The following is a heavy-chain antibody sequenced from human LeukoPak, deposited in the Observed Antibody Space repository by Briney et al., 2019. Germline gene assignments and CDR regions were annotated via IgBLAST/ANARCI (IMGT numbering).Heavy chain of an antibody. CDR2: IRYDGSNK. J-gene: IGHJ4*02. V-gene: IGHV3-30*02. Sequence: PGGSLRLSCAASGFTFSSYGMHWVRQAPGKGLEWVAFIRYDGSNKYYADSVKGRFTISRDNSKNTLYLQMNSLRAEDTAVYYCAKPPYYYGSGSYFDYWGQGTLVTVSS. CDR1: GFTFSSYG. CDR3: AKPPYYYGSGSYFDY. D-gene: IGHD3-10*01.